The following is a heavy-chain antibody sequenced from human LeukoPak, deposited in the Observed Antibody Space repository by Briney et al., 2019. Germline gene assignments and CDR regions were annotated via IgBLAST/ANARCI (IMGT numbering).Heavy chain of an antibody. CDR2: IYHSGST. CDR1: GYSISSGYY. J-gene: IGHJ5*02. Sequence: SETLSLTCPVSGYSISSGYYWGWIRQPPGKGLEWIGSIYHSGSTYYNPSLKSRVTISVDTSKNQFSLKLSSVTAADTAVYYCAGTRRGNWFDPWGQGTLVTVSS. D-gene: IGHD6-13*01. CDR3: AGTRRGNWFDP. V-gene: IGHV4-38-2*01.